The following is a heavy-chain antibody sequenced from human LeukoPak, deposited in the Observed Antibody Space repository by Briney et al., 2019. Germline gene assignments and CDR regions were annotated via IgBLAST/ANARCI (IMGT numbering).Heavy chain of an antibody. CDR1: GYTFSNFG. V-gene: IGHV1-18*01. CDR2: ISGNNDNP. J-gene: IGHJ4*02. CDR3: ARAGDCGGTSCYYFDY. Sequence: GASVKVSCKTSGYTFSNFGISWVRQAPGQGLEWMGWISGNNDNPNYGQKFQGRFTVTTDSSTSTAYMELRNLRSDDTAVYYCARAGDCGGTSCYYFDYWGQGTLVTVSS. D-gene: IGHD2-21*01.